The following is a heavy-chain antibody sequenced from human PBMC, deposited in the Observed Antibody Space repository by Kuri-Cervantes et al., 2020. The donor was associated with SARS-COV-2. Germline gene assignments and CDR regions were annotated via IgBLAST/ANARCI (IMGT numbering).Heavy chain of an antibody. V-gene: IGHV3-30*02. CDR1: GFTFSSYG. CDR2: IRYDGSNK. D-gene: IGHD6-6*01. CDR3: ARLYSSSSNYYYYYMDV. Sequence: GGSLRLSCAASGFTFSSYGMHWVRQAPGKGLEWVAFIRYDGSNKYYADSVKGRFTISRDNAKNSLYLQMNSLRAEDTAVYYCARLYSSSSNYYYYYMDVWGKGTTVTVSS. J-gene: IGHJ6*03.